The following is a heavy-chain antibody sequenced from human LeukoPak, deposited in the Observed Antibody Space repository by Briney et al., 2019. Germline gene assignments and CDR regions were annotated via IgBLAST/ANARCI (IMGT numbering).Heavy chain of an antibody. CDR1: GYTFTSYD. CDR3: ARVRGHCTNGVCYDHYYYYMDV. D-gene: IGHD2-8*01. V-gene: IGHV1-8*03. Sequence: ASVKVSCKASGYTFTSYDINWVRQATGQGLEWMGWMNPNSGNTGYAQKFQGRVTITRNTSISTAYMELSSLRSEDTAVYYCARVRGHCTNGVCYDHYYYYMDVWGKGTTVTVSS. J-gene: IGHJ6*03. CDR2: MNPNSGNT.